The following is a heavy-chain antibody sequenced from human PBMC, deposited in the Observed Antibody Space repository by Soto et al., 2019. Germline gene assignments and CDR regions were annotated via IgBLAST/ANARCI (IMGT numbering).Heavy chain of an antibody. Sequence: VGSLRLSCEASGFSFSSYAMSWVRQAPGKGLEWVSAISGPGDFTYYADSVKGHFTISRDSSKNTLYLQMNSLRVGDTAVYYCARSLYSGSYYRLDYWGQGTLVTVSS. CDR2: ISGPGDFT. CDR1: GFSFSSYA. D-gene: IGHD1-26*01. CDR3: ARSLYSGSYYRLDY. J-gene: IGHJ4*02. V-gene: IGHV3-23*01.